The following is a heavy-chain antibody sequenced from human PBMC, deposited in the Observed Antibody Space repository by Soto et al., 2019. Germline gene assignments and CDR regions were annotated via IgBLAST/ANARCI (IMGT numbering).Heavy chain of an antibody. D-gene: IGHD6-6*01. CDR2: IWYDGGAK. V-gene: IGHV3-33*01. CDR3: ARDFRGSSYYFDY. CDR1: GFPFSSYG. J-gene: IGHJ4*02. Sequence: QVQLVESGGGVVQTGRSLRLSCAASGFPFSSYGMHWVRQAPGKGLEWLAVIWYDGGAKYYADSVKGRFTISGDNSKNTLYLQMSGLRAEDTAVYYCARDFRGSSYYFDYWGQGTLVTVSS.